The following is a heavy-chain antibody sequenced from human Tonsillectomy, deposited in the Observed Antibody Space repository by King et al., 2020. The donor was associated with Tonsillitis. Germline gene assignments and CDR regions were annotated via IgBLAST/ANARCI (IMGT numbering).Heavy chain of an antibody. CDR1: GFTFSSYG. J-gene: IGHJ4*02. D-gene: IGHD3-10*01. CDR2: ISYDGGTK. V-gene: IGHV3-33*05. Sequence: VQLVESGGGVQPGRSLRLSCAASGFTFSSYGMHWVRQAPGKGLAWVAVISYDGGTKYYADSVKGRFTISRDNSKNTLYLQMNSLRTEDTAVFYCARDXDXXXSGXYXSHXXYWGXXTLVTV. CDR3: ARDXDXXXSGXYXSHXXY.